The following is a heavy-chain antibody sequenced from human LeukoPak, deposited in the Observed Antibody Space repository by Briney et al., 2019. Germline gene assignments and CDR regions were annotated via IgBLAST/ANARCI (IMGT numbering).Heavy chain of an antibody. CDR2: ISGSGGST. CDR3: AKVRKYYYDSSGYYYFDY. Sequence: GGSLRLSCAASGFTFSSYAMSWVRKAPGKGLEWVSAISGSGGSTYYADSVKGRFTISRDNSKNTLYLQMNSLRAEDTAVYYCAKVRKYYYDSSGYYYFDYWGQGTLVTVSS. D-gene: IGHD3-22*01. V-gene: IGHV3-23*01. CDR1: GFTFSSYA. J-gene: IGHJ4*02.